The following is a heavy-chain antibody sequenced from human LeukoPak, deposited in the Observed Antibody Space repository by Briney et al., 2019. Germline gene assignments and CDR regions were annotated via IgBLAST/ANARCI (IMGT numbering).Heavy chain of an antibody. V-gene: IGHV3-66*01. CDR1: GLTLSSYA. J-gene: IGHJ4*02. CDR2: IYDGGIT. Sequence: GGSLRLSCAVSGLTLSSYAMSWVRQAPGKGLEWVSVIYDGGITYYADSVKGRFTISGDNSKNMLFLQMNSLRAEDTAVYYCARFYDTSGYLDCWGQGTLVTVSS. CDR3: ARFYDTSGYLDC. D-gene: IGHD3-22*01.